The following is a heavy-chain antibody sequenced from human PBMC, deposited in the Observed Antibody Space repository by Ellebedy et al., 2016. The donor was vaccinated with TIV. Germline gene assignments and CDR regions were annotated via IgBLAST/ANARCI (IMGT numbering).Heavy chain of an antibody. Sequence: PGGSLRLSCAASGFTFSNYAMNRVRQAPGKGLEWVSGISSSGDSTYYADSVKGGFTVSRDNSKNTLFLQVNSLRAEDTAVYYCIFKGMSARLYWGQGTLVTVSS. V-gene: IGHV3-23*01. D-gene: IGHD6-6*01. CDR1: GFTFSNYA. J-gene: IGHJ1*01. CDR2: ISSSGDST. CDR3: IFKGMSARLY.